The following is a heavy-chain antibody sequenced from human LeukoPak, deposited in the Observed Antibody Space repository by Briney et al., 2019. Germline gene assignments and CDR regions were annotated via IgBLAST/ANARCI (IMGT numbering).Heavy chain of an antibody. Sequence: GGSLRLSCAAAGFTFSSYAMSWVRQAPGKGLEWVSAISGSGGSTYYADSVKGRFTISRDNSKNTLYLQMNSLRAEDTAVYYCAKRRDYDFWSGYYPPAYFDYWGQGTLVTVSS. CDR2: ISGSGGST. CDR1: GFTFSSYA. V-gene: IGHV3-23*01. CDR3: AKRRDYDFWSGYYPPAYFDY. D-gene: IGHD3-3*01. J-gene: IGHJ4*02.